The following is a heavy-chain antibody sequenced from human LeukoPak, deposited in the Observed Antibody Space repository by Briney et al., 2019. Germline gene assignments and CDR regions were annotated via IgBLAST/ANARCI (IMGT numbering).Heavy chain of an antibody. D-gene: IGHD3-10*01. CDR2: IWYDGSNK. J-gene: IGHJ4*02. CDR1: GFTFSSYG. Sequence: PGGSLRLSCAASGFTFSSYGMHWVRQAPGKGLEWVAVIWYDGSNKYYADSVKGRFTISRDNSKNTLYLQMNSLRAEDTAVYYCARDPAIYGSGSYYDWGQGTLVTVSS. V-gene: IGHV3-33*01. CDR3: ARDPAIYGSGSYYD.